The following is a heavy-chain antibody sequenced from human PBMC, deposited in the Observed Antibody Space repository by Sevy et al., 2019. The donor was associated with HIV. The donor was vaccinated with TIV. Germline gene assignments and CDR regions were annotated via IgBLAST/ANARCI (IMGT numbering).Heavy chain of an antibody. CDR2: INPNSGGT. CDR1: GYTFTGYY. J-gene: IGHJ3*02. V-gene: IGHV1-2*02. D-gene: IGHD1-26*01. Sequence: ASVKVSCKASGYTFTGYYMHWVRQAPGQGLEWMGWINPNSGGTNYAQKFQGRVTMTRDTSINTAYMELSRLRSDDTAVYYCARDSGSYRRVAFDIWGQGTMVTVPS. CDR3: ARDSGSYRRVAFDI.